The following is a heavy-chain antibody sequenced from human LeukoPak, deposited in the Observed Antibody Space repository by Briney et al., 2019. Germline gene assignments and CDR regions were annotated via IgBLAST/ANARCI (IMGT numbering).Heavy chain of an antibody. J-gene: IGHJ3*02. CDR2: FDPEDGET. D-gene: IGHD4/OR15-4a*01. V-gene: IGHV1-24*01. CDR1: GYTLTELS. CDR3: ATDLKDYGPRTDYAFDI. Sequence: ASVKVSCKVSGYTLTELSMHWVRQAPGKGLEWMGGFDPEDGETIYAQKFQGRVTMTEDTSTDTAYMELSSLRSEDTAVYYCATDLKDYGPRTDYAFDIWGQGTMVTVSS.